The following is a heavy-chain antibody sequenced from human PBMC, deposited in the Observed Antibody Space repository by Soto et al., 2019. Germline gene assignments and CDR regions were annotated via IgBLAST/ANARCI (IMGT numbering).Heavy chain of an antibody. Sequence: PSETLSSTCTVSGGSISRYYWSWIRQPPGKGLEWIGYIYYSGSTNYTPSLKSRVTISVDTSKNQFSLKLSSVTAADTAVYYCARGGSELVDDYWGQGTLVTVSS. D-gene: IGHD6-13*01. V-gene: IGHV4-59*01. CDR1: GGSISRYY. CDR3: ARGGSELVDDY. J-gene: IGHJ4*02. CDR2: IYYSGST.